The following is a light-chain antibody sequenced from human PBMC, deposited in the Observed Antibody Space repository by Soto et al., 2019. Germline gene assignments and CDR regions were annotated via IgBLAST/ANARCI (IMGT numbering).Light chain of an antibody. CDR1: QAIGVY. V-gene: IGKV1-27*01. CDR3: QKFNTAPLT. Sequence: DIQMTQSPSSLSASVGDRVTIICRASQAIGVYLAWYQQKPGKVPKLLIYSASTLQSGVPSRFSGSGSGTDFTLTISSLQPEDVATYYCQKFNTAPLTFGQGTRLEIK. J-gene: IGKJ5*01. CDR2: SAS.